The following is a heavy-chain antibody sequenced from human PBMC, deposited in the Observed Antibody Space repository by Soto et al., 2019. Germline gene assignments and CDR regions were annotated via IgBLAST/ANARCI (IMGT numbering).Heavy chain of an antibody. CDR3: ASSYYDSSGSALRD. Sequence: QLQLQESGSGLVKPSQTLSLTCAVSGGSISSGGYSWSWIRQPPGKGLEWIGYIYHSGSTYNNPSLKSRVTISVDRSKNQFSLKLSSVTAADTAVYYCASSYYDSSGSALRDWGQGTLVTVSS. CDR2: IYHSGST. D-gene: IGHD3-22*01. J-gene: IGHJ1*01. CDR1: GGSISSGGYS. V-gene: IGHV4-30-2*01.